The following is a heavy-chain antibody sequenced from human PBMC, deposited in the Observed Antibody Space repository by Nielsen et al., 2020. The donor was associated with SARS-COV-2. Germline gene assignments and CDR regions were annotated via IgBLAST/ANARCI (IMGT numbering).Heavy chain of an antibody. CDR3: TKVLFSSSWQAAFDS. D-gene: IGHD6-13*01. J-gene: IGHJ4*02. CDR2: VSNDGNIQ. CDR1: GFTISNYG. V-gene: IGHV3-30*18. Sequence: GESLKISCAVSGFTISNYGMQWVRQAPGKGLEWVAVVSNDGNIQYYSDSVKGRFTISRDNSKNTVYLQMNSLRPEDTAVYYCTKVLFSSSWQAAFDSWGQGTLVTVSS.